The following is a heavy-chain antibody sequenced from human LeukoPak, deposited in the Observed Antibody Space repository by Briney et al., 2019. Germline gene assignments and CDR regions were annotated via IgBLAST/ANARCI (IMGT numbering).Heavy chain of an antibody. CDR1: GGSISSGSYY. CDR3: ARGRPEVAAAGPGMAFDI. Sequence: SETLSLTCTVSGGSISSGSYYWSWIRQPAGKGLEWIGRIYSSGSTNYNPSLKSRVTISVDTSKNQFSLKLSSVTAADTAVYYCARGRPEVAAAGPGMAFDIWGQGTMVTVSS. CDR2: IYSSGST. J-gene: IGHJ3*02. V-gene: IGHV4-61*02. D-gene: IGHD6-13*01.